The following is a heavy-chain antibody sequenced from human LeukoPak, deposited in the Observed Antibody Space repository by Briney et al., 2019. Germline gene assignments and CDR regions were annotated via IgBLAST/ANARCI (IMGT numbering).Heavy chain of an antibody. CDR3: ARAESSSWFDY. CDR2: ISSSGSST. J-gene: IGHJ4*02. Sequence: GGSLRLSCAASGFSFSDYYMVWIRQAPGKGPEWISVISSSGSSTNYADSVRGRFTVSRDNAKNSLFLQMNRLRPEDSAVYYCARAESSSWFDYWGQGTLVTVSS. CDR1: GFSFSDYY. D-gene: IGHD2-2*01. V-gene: IGHV3-11*05.